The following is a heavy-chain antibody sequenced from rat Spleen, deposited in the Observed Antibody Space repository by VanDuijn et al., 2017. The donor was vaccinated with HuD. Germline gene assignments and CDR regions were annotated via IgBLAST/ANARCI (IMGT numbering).Heavy chain of an antibody. CDR2: INNVGGT. CDR1: GYCSTSSNG. D-gene: IGHD1-11*01. J-gene: IGHJ3*01. CDR3: ARLEETYWFAY. Sequence: EVQLQESGPGLVKPTQSLSHTGSVTGYCSTSSNGWNWVQKFPGNKREWMGYINNVGGTNYNPSLKSRIPITRDTSKNQFFLQVNSVTTEDTATYSCARLEETYWFAYWGQGTLVTVSS. V-gene: IGHV3-3*01.